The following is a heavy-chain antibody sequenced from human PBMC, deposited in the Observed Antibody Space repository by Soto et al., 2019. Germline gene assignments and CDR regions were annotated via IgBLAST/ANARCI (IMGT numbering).Heavy chain of an antibody. CDR1: GDSISSVAHY. Sequence: PETLSLTCSVSGDSISSVAHYWAWVRQPPGKGREWIGSLYYTGGTYYNPSLKSRAAISIDTSKNQFSLTLMSTTAADTAVYYCARHSTNTSWYYGWFDPWGHGTQVTVSS. CDR3: ARHSTNTSWYYGWFDP. CDR2: LYYTGGT. D-gene: IGHD6-13*01. V-gene: IGHV4-39*01. J-gene: IGHJ5*02.